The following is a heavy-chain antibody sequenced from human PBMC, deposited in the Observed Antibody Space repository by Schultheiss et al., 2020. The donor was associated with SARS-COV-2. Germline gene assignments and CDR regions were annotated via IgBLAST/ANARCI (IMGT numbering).Heavy chain of an antibody. Sequence: ASVKVSCKASGYTFTSYGISWVRQAPGQGLEWMGWISAYNGNTNYAQKLQGRVTMTTDTSTSTAYMELRSLRSDDTAVYYCARGDGAAGITFYYYYGMDVWGQGTTVTVSS. V-gene: IGHV1-18*01. CDR1: GYTFTSYG. CDR2: ISAYNGNT. D-gene: IGHD6-13*01. CDR3: ARGDGAAGITFYYYYGMDV. J-gene: IGHJ6*02.